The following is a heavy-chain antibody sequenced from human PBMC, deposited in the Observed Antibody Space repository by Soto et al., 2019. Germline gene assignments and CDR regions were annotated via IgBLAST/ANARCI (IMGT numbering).Heavy chain of an antibody. V-gene: IGHV3-30*18. D-gene: IGHD3-22*01. J-gene: IGHJ4*02. CDR2: ISYDGSNK. CDR3: AKDAPAGDYDSGGYYPYYFDY. CDR1: GFTFSSYG. Sequence: PGGSLRLSCAASGFTFSSYGMHWVRRAPGKGLEWVAVISYDGSNKYYADSVKGRFTISRDDSKNTLYLQMNSLRAEDTAVYYCAKDAPAGDYDSGGYYPYYFDYWGQGTLVTVSS.